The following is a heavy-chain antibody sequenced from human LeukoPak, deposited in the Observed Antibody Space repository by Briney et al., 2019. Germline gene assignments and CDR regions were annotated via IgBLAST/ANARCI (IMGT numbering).Heavy chain of an antibody. D-gene: IGHD6-13*01. CDR2: INSDGSST. V-gene: IGHV3-74*01. Sequence: GGSLRLSCAASGFTFSSYWMHWVRQAPGKGLVWVSRINSDGSSTSYADSVKGRFTISRDNAKNSLYLQMNSLRAEDTAVYYCATGLSSSWPNFDYWGQGTLVTVSS. J-gene: IGHJ4*02. CDR3: ATGLSSSWPNFDY. CDR1: GFTFSSYW.